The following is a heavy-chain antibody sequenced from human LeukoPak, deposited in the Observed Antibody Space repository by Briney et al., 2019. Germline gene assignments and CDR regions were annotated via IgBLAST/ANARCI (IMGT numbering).Heavy chain of an antibody. CDR2: IYYSGST. CDR1: GGSISSRSHH. Sequence: SETLSLTCTVSGGSISSRSHHWGWIRQPPGKGLEWIGNIYYSGSTFYNPSLKSRVTISVDTSKNQCSLKLSSVTAADTAVYYCARDPMSDIVVVPAANACDIWGQGTMVTVSS. J-gene: IGHJ3*02. CDR3: ARDPMSDIVVVPAANACDI. V-gene: IGHV4-39*02. D-gene: IGHD2-2*01.